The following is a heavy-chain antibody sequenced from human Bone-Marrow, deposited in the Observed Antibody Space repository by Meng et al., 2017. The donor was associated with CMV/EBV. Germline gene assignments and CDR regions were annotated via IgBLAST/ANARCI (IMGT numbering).Heavy chain of an antibody. CDR3: ARSRGRYFDFDD. CDR2: IEPKSGDT. CDR1: GYIFTGYY. J-gene: IGHJ4*02. Sequence: ASVKVSCKASGYIFTGYYIHWVRQAPGQGLEWMGWIEPKSGDTNFAQKFQGRVTMTRDTSISIAFMELSSLRSDDTAVFFGARSRGRYFDFDDWGRGTLVTVSS. D-gene: IGHD1-26*01. V-gene: IGHV1-2*02.